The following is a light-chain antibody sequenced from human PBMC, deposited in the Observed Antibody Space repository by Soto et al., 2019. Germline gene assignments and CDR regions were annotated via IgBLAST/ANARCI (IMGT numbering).Light chain of an antibody. J-gene: IGLJ2*01. Sequence: QSALTQPASVSGSPGQSITISCTGSSDTVGNYNVVSWYKQHPGKAPKLMIYEGTKRPSGVSDRFTGSKSGNTASLTISGLQAEDEADYYCCSYTGSSVLFGGGTQLTVL. V-gene: IGLV2-23*01. CDR3: CSYTGSSVL. CDR2: EGT. CDR1: SDTVGNYNV.